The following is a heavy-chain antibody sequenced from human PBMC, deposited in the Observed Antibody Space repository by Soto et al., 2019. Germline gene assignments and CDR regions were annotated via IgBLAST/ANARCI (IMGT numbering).Heavy chain of an antibody. CDR1: GGSISSGDYY. V-gene: IGHV4-30-4*01. D-gene: IGHD6-6*01. Sequence: QVQLQESGPGLVKPSQTLSLTCTVSGGSISSGDYYWSWIRQPPGKGLEWIGYIYHSGSTYYNPSLKSRVXXXVXXSKNPFSRKLSSVTAADTAVYYCARERPDGARLDPWGQGTLVTVSS. CDR3: ARERPDGARLDP. CDR2: IYHSGST. J-gene: IGHJ5*02.